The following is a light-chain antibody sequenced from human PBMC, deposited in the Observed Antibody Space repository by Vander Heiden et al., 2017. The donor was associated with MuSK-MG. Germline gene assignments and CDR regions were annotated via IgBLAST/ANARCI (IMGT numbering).Light chain of an antibody. CDR1: QSISSY. Sequence: DLQITPSPSSLSASVGDRVPITCRASQSISSYLNWYQQKQGKDPKLLINAAASLQSGGPSRCSGSGSGTDVSLTISSLQPEEFATYYCQQSYSSTPTFGQGTKVEIK. J-gene: IGKJ1*01. V-gene: IGKV1-39*01. CDR2: AAA. CDR3: QQSYSSTPT.